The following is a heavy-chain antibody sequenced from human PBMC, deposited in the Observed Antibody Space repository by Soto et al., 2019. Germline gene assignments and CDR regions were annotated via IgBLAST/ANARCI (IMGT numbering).Heavy chain of an antibody. D-gene: IGHD5-12*01. V-gene: IGHV1-18*01. Sequence: QVHLVQSGVEVKTPGASVKVSCQASGYTFFTYDISWVRQAPGQGLEWMGWISTYSGDTKYAQKFQGRVTMTTDTSTTTAYLELRSLRSDDTAVYYCARHHCPTKSENWFDTWGQGTMVTVSS. CDR3: ARHHCPTKSENWFDT. CDR2: ISTYSGDT. CDR1: GYTFFTYD. J-gene: IGHJ5*02.